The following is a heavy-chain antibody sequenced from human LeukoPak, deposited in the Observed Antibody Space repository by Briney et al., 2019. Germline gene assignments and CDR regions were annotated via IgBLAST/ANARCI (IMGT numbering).Heavy chain of an antibody. CDR2: IYYSGST. CDR1: GGSIFRGGYY. D-gene: IGHD3/OR15-3a*01. Sequence: PSQTLSLTCTVSGGSIFRGGYYWSWIRQHPGNGLEWIGYIYYSGSTYYNPSLKSRVTISMDTSKNQLSLKLSSVTAADTAAYYCARISSRGLGFDIWGQGSMVTVSS. CDR3: ARISSRGLGFDI. V-gene: IGHV4-31*03. J-gene: IGHJ3*02.